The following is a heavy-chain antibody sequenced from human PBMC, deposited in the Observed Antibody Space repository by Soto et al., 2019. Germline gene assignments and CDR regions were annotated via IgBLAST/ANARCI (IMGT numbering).Heavy chain of an antibody. CDR1: GFTFSSYA. Sequence: QVQLVESGGGVVQPGRSLRLSCAASGFTFSSYAMHWVRQAPGKGLEWLADISYDGSNKYYADSVKGRFTSARENSKNTLYLQVNSLSAEDTPVYYGAREGKWARYYFYYWGQGTLVAVSS. V-gene: IGHV3-30-3*01. D-gene: IGHD1-26*01. CDR2: ISYDGSNK. J-gene: IGHJ4*02. CDR3: AREGKWARYYFYY.